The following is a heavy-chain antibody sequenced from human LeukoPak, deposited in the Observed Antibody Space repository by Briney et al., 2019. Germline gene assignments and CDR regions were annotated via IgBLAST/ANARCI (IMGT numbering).Heavy chain of an antibody. D-gene: IGHD3-3*01. CDR1: GFTFSSYS. V-gene: IGHV3-21*04. Sequence: PGGSLRLSCAASGFTFSSYSMNWVRQAPGEGREWVSSISSSGSYIYYADSVKGRFTISRDNSKNTLYLQMNSLRAEDTAVYYCAKTSYYDFWSGRPHYYYYGMDVWGQGTTVTVSS. J-gene: IGHJ6*02. CDR2: ISSSGSYI. CDR3: AKTSYYDFWSGRPHYYYYGMDV.